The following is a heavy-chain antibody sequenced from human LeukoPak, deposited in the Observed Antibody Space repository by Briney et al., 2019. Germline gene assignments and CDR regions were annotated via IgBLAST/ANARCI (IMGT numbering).Heavy chain of an antibody. CDR3: ARGFSSLFDY. Sequence: PGGSLRLSCAASGFTFSSYSMNWVRQAPGKGLEWVSSISNSSSYIYYADSVKGRFTISRDNAKNSLYLQMNSLRAEDTAVYYCARGFSSLFDYWGQGTLVTVSS. CDR1: GFTFSSYS. D-gene: IGHD6-13*01. V-gene: IGHV3-21*01. J-gene: IGHJ4*02. CDR2: ISNSSSYI.